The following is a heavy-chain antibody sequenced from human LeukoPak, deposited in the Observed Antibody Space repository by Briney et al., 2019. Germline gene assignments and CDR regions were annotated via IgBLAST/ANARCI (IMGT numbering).Heavy chain of an antibody. CDR1: GFTINDYY. V-gene: IGHV3-11*01. J-gene: IGHJ5*02. Sequence: GGSLRLSCAASGFTINDYYMSWIRQAPGKGLEWLSYINIGGTNTHYADSVKGRFTISRDNAKKSLYLEMNNLRAEDTAVYYCATDGAGFDTWGQGVLVTVSS. CDR3: ATDGAGFDT. CDR2: INIGGTNT.